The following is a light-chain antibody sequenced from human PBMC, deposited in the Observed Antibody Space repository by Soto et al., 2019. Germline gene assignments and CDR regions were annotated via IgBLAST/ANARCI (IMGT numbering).Light chain of an antibody. CDR1: QRVSSTF. CDR2: GVS. J-gene: IGKJ1*01. Sequence: EIVLTQSPGTLSLSPGERATLSCRASQRVSSTFLAWYQQKPGQAPRLLIFGVSNRATGIPDRFSGSGSGTDFTLTISTLEPEDFAMYYCGQFVSAPPRTFGQGTKVEIK. V-gene: IGKV3-20*01. CDR3: GQFVSAPPRT.